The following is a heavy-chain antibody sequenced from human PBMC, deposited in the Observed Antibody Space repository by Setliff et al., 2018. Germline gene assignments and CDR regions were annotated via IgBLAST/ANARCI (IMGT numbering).Heavy chain of an antibody. J-gene: IGHJ4*02. D-gene: IGHD3-22*01. CDR3: ARESRYYYDNLGTLDY. CDR2: IYIGGSA. CDR1: GGSISSYY. V-gene: IGHV4-4*07. Sequence: SETLSLTCTVSGGSISSYYWSWIRQPAGKGLEWIGHIYIGGSANYNPSLKSRVTISMDTSKNQFSLKLSSVTAADTAVYYCARESRYYYDNLGTLDYWGQGTLVTVSS.